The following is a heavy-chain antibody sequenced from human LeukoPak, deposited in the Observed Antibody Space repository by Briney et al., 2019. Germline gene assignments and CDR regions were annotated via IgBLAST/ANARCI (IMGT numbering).Heavy chain of an antibody. CDR3: ATGPIDYYDSSRWFDP. D-gene: IGHD3-22*01. CDR1: GGSFSGYY. Sequence: SETLSLTCAVYGGSFSGYYWSWIRQPPGKGLEWIGEINHSGSTNYDPSLKSRVTISVDTSKNQFSLKLSSVTAADTAVYYCATGPIDYYDSSRWFDPWGQGTLVTVSS. CDR2: INHSGST. J-gene: IGHJ5*02. V-gene: IGHV4-34*01.